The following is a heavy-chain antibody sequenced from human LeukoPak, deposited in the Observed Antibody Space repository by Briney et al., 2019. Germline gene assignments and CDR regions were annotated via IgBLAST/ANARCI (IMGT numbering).Heavy chain of an antibody. V-gene: IGHV4-30-4*01. J-gene: IGHJ4*02. CDR1: GGSISSGDHY. Sequence: SETLSLTCTVSGGSISSGDHYWSWIRQPPGKGLEWIGYIYYSGSTYYNPSLKSRVTISVDTSKNQFSLKLSSVTAADTAVYYCASIYCSSTSCYGFDYWGQGTLVTVSS. D-gene: IGHD2-2*01. CDR2: IYYSGST. CDR3: ASIYCSSTSCYGFDY.